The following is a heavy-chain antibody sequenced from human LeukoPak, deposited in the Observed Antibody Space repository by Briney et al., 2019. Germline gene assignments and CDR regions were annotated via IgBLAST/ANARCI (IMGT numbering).Heavy chain of an antibody. CDR1: GFTFSTYG. Sequence: GGSLRLSCAASGFTFSTYGMHWVRQAPGKGLEWVAFIRYDGNNKYYADSVKGRFTISRDNSKNTLYLQMNSLRAEDTAVYYCAKLISPYDYWGQGTLVLVSS. J-gene: IGHJ4*02. CDR3: AKLISPYDY. CDR2: IRYDGNNK. V-gene: IGHV3-30*02.